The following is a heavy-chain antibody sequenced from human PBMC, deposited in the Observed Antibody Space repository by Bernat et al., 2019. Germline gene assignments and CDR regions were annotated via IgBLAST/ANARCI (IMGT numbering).Heavy chain of an antibody. J-gene: IGHJ4*02. V-gene: IGHV6-1*01. D-gene: IGHD6-19*01. CDR1: GDSVSSNSAA. CDR2: TYYRSKWYN. Sequence: QVQLQQSGPGLVKPSQTLSLTCAISGDSVSSNSAAWNWIRQSPSRGLEWLGSTYYRSKWYNDYAVSVKSRITIIPDTSKIQCCLQLKSVTPEYTAVYYCAGDRLSTVAGNKRSFDYWGQGTLVTVSS. CDR3: AGDRLSTVAGNKRSFDY.